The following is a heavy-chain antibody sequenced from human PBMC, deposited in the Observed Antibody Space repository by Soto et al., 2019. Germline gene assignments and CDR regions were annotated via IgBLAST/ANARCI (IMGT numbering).Heavy chain of an antibody. CDR1: GFTFDDYA. CDR3: AKGGGATVYYYYMDV. Sequence: EVQLVESGGGLVQPGRSLRLSCAASGFTFDDYAMHWVRQAPGKGLEWVSGISWNSGSIGYADSVKGRFTISRDNAKNSLYLQMNSLRAEDTALYYCAKGGGATVYYYYMDVWGKRTTVTVPS. CDR2: ISWNSGSI. J-gene: IGHJ6*03. V-gene: IGHV3-9*01. D-gene: IGHD4-17*01.